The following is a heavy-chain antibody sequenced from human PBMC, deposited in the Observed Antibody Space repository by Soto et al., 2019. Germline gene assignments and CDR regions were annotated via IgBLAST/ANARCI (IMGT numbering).Heavy chain of an antibody. D-gene: IGHD6-13*01. J-gene: IGHJ6*02. CDR3: ATSTIDTSTWKQYFYGMDV. V-gene: IGHV1-18*04. CDR1: GYTFTSYG. CDR2: INAGNGNT. Sequence: GASVKVSCKASGYTFTSYGISWVRQAPGQGLEWMGWINAGNGNTKYSQNFQGRVTITRDASASTAYMELSSLRSQDTAVYYCATSTIDTSTWKQYFYGMDVWGQGSTVTVSS.